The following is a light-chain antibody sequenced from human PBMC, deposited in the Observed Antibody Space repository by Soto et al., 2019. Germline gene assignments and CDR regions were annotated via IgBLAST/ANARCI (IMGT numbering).Light chain of an antibody. J-gene: IGLJ1*01. CDR3: AAWDGSLKGYV. V-gene: IGLV2-8*01. Sequence: QSVLTQPPSASGSPGQSVAISYTGTSSDVGGYNYVSWYQQHPGKAPKLMIYEVNKRPSGVPDRFSGSKSGNTASLTVSGLQAEDEADYYCAAWDGSLKGYVFGTGTKVTVL. CDR1: SSDVGGYNY. CDR2: EVN.